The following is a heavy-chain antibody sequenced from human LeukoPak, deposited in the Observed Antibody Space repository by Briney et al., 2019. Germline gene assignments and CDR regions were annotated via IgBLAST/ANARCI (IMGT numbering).Heavy chain of an antibody. D-gene: IGHD3-10*01. CDR3: AKLGPTDYYGSGSYYFDY. Sequence: GGSLRLSCAASGFTFSSYAMSWVRQAPGKGLEWVSAISGSGGSTYYADSVKGRFTISRDNSKNTLYLQMNSLRAEDTAVYYCAKLGPTDYYGSGSYYFDYWGQGTLVTVSS. CDR2: ISGSGGST. J-gene: IGHJ4*02. CDR1: GFTFSSYA. V-gene: IGHV3-23*01.